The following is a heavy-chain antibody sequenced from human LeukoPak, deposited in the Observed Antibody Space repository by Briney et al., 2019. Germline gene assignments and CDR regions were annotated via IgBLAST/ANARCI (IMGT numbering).Heavy chain of an antibody. J-gene: IGHJ4*02. D-gene: IGHD6-6*01. CDR3: ARLTTDSSSTPYFDY. Sequence: SETLSLTCAVYGGSFSGYYWSWIRQPPGKGLEWIGEINHSGSTNYNPSLKSRVTISVDTSKNQFSLKLSSVTAADTAVYYCARLTTDSSSTPYFDYWGQGTLVTVSS. V-gene: IGHV4-34*01. CDR2: INHSGST. CDR1: GGSFSGYY.